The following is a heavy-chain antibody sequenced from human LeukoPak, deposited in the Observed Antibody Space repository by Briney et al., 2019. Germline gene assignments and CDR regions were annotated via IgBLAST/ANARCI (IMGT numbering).Heavy chain of an antibody. D-gene: IGHD3-10*01. V-gene: IGHV3-23*01. CDR3: ARDRGGRTGLDY. CDR1: GFTFSNYA. J-gene: IGHJ4*02. CDR2: IGTSGDA. Sequence: GGSLRLSCVASGFTFSNYAMTWVRQAPGKGLEWVSAIGTSGDAKYADSVKGRFTISRDNAKNSLYLQMNNLRVEDTAMYYCARDRGGRTGLDYWGQGTLVTVSS.